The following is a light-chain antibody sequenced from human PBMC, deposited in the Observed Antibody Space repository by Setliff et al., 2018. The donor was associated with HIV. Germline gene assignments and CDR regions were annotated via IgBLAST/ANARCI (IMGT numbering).Light chain of an antibody. CDR1: SSDIGAYNY. CDR3: CSYSGTYTYV. J-gene: IGLJ1*01. Sequence: QSVLAQPRSVSGSPGQSVTISCTGTSSDIGAYNYVSWHQQHPGKAPKLMIYDVSKRPSGVPDRFSASESGNTASLTISGLQAEDESDYYCCSYSGTYTYVFGTGTKV. CDR2: DVS. V-gene: IGLV2-11*01.